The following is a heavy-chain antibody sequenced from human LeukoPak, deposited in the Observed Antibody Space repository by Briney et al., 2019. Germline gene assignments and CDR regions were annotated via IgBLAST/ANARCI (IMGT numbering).Heavy chain of an antibody. J-gene: IGHJ3*02. D-gene: IGHD3-22*01. CDR2: INPNSGGT. CDR1: GYTFTGYY. V-gene: IGHV1-2*02. CDR3: ARASWIDYYDSSGYYSLDI. Sequence: ASVKVSCKASGYTFTGYYMHWVRQAPGQGLEWMGWINPNSGGTNYAQKFQGRVTMTRDTSISTAYMELSRLRSDDTAVYYCARASWIDYYDSSGYYSLDIWGQGTMVTVSS.